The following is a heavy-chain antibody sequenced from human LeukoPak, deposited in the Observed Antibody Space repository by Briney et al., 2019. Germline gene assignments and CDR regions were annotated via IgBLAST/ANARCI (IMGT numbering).Heavy chain of an antibody. CDR1: GGSISSYY. V-gene: IGHV4-59*12. J-gene: IGHJ3*02. CDR2: IYYSGST. Sequence: SETLSLTCIVSGGSISSYYWSWIRQPPGKGLEWIGYIYYSGSTNYNPSLKSRVTISVDTSKNQFSLKLSSVTAADTAVYYCAREEVPHGFDIWGQGTMVTVSS. CDR3: AREEVPHGFDI.